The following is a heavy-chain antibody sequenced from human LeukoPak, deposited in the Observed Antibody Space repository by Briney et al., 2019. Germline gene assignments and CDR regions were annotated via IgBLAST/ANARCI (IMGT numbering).Heavy chain of an antibody. J-gene: IGHJ4*02. D-gene: IGHD6-6*01. CDR1: GFTVSSNY. V-gene: IGHV3-53*01. CDR2: IYSGGST. CDR3: ARGEYSSSGLDY. Sequence: GGSLRLSCAASGFTVSSNYMSWVRQAPGKGLEWVSVIYSGGSTYYADSVKGRFTISRGNSKNTLYLQMNSLRAEDTAVYYCARGEYSSSGLDYWGQGTLVTVSS.